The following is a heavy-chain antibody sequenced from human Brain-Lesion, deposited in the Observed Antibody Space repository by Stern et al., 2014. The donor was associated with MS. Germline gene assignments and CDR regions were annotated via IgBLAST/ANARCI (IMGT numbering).Heavy chain of an antibody. Sequence: VHLVESGPGLVKPSETLSLTCTVSGGSFNHYYSCWVRQPPGKGLERIGDIPYSGRTNDIPSLQSRVTISLDTSKNQFSLELSTVTTADTAVYFCARVGGYRGYERYSLVDYYYGMDVWGQGTTVAVSS. CDR2: IPYSGRT. V-gene: IGHV4-59*01. J-gene: IGHJ6*02. CDR3: ARVGGYRGYERYSLVDYYYGMDV. CDR1: GGSFNHYY. D-gene: IGHD5-12*01.